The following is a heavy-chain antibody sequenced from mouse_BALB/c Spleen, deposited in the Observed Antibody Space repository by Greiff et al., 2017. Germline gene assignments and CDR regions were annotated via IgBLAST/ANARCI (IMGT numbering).Heavy chain of an antibody. D-gene: IGHD1-1*01. CDR1: GYSITSDYA. Sequence: EVQRVESGPGLVKPSQSLSLTCTVTGYSITSDYAWNWIRQFPGNKLEWMGYISYSGSTSYNPSLKSRISITRDTSKNQFFLQLNSVTTEDTATYYCARSGSGSSYWFAYWGQGTLVTVSA. CDR3: ARSGSGSSYWFAY. CDR2: ISYSGST. V-gene: IGHV3-2*02. J-gene: IGHJ3*01.